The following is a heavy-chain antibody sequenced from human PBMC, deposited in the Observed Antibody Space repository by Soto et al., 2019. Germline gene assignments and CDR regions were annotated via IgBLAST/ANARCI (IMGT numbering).Heavy chain of an antibody. CDR1: GYTFTGYY. V-gene: IGHV1-2*04. D-gene: IGHD4-17*01. Sequence: ASVKVSCKASGYTFTGYYMHWVRQAPGQGLEWMGWINPNSGGTNYAQKFQGWVTMTRDTSISTAYMELSRLRSDDTAVYYCARGPATVTYYYYYMDVWGKGTTLTVSS. CDR3: ARGPATVTYYYYYMDV. CDR2: INPNSGGT. J-gene: IGHJ6*03.